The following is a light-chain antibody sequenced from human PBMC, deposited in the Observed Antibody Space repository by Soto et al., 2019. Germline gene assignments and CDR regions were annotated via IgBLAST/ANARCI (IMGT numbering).Light chain of an antibody. J-gene: IGKJ4*01. V-gene: IGKV3-11*01. Sequence: EIVLTQSPATLSLSPGERAALSCRARQNVSSHLAWYQQKPGQAPRLLIYDASNRATGIPARFSGSGSGTDFTLIISILEPEDLAVYYCQQRSNWPLTFGGGTKVEIK. CDR3: QQRSNWPLT. CDR1: QNVSSH. CDR2: DAS.